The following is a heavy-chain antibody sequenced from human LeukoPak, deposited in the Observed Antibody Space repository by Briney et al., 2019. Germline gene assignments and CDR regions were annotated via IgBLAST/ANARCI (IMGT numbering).Heavy chain of an antibody. D-gene: IGHD3-10*01. V-gene: IGHV3-33*01. CDR1: GFTFSNYG. CDR2: IWYDGSNK. Sequence: GGSLRLSCAASGFTFSNYGMHRVRQAPAKGLDWVTIIWYDGSNKYYADSVKGRFTISRDNSKNTLFLQMNSLRAEDTAVYYCARDKLTGNAFDIWGQGTMVTVSS. CDR3: ARDKLTGNAFDI. J-gene: IGHJ3*02.